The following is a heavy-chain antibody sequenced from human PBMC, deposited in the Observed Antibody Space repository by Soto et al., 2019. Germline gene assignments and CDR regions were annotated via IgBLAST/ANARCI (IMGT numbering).Heavy chain of an antibody. J-gene: IGHJ4*03. CDR3: ARDRWNIKFDDRGHFDY. CDR2: IWYDGSNK. CDR1: GFTFIGYG. Sequence: RGSMELASAASGFTFIGYGMHGVRKDTGKGLEWVAVIWYDGSNKYYADSVKGRFTISRDNSKNTLYLQMNSLRAEDTAVYYCARDRWNIKFDDRGHFDYWGQGTTVTVSS. D-gene: IGHD1-1*01. V-gene: IGHV3-33*01.